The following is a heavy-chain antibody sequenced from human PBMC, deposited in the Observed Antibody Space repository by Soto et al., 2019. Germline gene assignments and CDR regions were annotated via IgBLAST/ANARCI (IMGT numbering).Heavy chain of an antibody. CDR2: IIPIFGTA. CDR3: ASPPTYYDILTGYLDQYYFDY. CDR1: GGTFSSYA. D-gene: IGHD3-9*01. V-gene: IGHV1-69*01. Sequence: QVQLVQSGAEVKKPGSSVKVSCKASGGTFSSYAISWVRQAPGQGLEWMGGIIPIFGTANYAQKFQGRVTITADESTSTAYMELSSLRSEDTAVYYCASPPTYYDILTGYLDQYYFDYWGQGTLVTVSS. J-gene: IGHJ4*02.